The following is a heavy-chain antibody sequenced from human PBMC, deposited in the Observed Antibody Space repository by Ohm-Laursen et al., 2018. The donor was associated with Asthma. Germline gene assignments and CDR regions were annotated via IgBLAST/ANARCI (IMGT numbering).Heavy chain of an antibody. J-gene: IGHJ4*02. D-gene: IGHD4-11*01. CDR1: GYTFSRYS. CDR2: ISTASSFI. Sequence: SLRLSCSASGYTFSRYSIHWVRQIPGKGPEWVASISTASSFIYYADSVRGRFTTSRDNAKNTLYLQMNSLRAEDTAVYYCTRGGHYRSYFDYWGQGTLVTVSS. CDR3: TRGGHYRSYFDY. V-gene: IGHV3-21*01.